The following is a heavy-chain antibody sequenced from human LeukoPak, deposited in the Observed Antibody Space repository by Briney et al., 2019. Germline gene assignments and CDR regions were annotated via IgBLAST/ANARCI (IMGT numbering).Heavy chain of an antibody. CDR1: GFTFSSYA. CDR2: ISGSGGST. CDR3: AKKTHGLAARSYYFDY. D-gene: IGHD6-6*01. Sequence: GGSLRLSCAASGFTFSSYAMSWVRQAPGKGLEWVSAISGSGGSTYYADSVEGRFTISRDNSKNTLYLQMNSLRAEDTAVYYCAKKTHGLAARSYYFDYWGQGTLVTVSS. V-gene: IGHV3-23*01. J-gene: IGHJ4*02.